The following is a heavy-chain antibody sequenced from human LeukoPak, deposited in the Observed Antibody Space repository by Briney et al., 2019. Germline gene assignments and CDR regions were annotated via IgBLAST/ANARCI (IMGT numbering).Heavy chain of an antibody. Sequence: GGSLRLSCAASGFTFSSYAMSWVRQAPGKGLEWVSAISGSGGSTYYADSVKGRFTISRDNSKNTLYLQMNSLRAEDTAVYYCAKDVGEPTTSEYYFDCWGQGTLVTVSS. V-gene: IGHV3-23*01. CDR1: GFTFSSYA. D-gene: IGHD1-26*01. CDR2: ISGSGGST. J-gene: IGHJ4*02. CDR3: AKDVGEPTTSEYYFDC.